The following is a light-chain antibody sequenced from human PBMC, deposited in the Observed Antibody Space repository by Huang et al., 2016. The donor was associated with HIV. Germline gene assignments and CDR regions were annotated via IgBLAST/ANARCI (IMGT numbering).Light chain of an antibody. V-gene: IGKV3-20*01. J-gene: IGKJ2*01. CDR1: QTISSNY. CDR3: QQYGNSPPYT. Sequence: EVVLTQSPGTLSLSPGERATLSCRASQTISSNYFAWYQQKPGQAPRLLIYGTYNRATGIPDMFSGSGSGTDCTLTISRLEPEDFAVYYCQQYGNSPPYTFGQGTTLDIK. CDR2: GTY.